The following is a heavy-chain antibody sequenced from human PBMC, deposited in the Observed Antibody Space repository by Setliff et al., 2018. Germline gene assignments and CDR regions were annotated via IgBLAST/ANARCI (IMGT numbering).Heavy chain of an antibody. V-gene: IGHV1-69*13. CDR1: GGTFSSYA. J-gene: IGHJ5*02. CDR3: ARDMIVDFIRGGGWFDP. D-gene: IGHD3-22*01. CDR2: IIPIFGTA. Sequence: SVKVSCKASGGTFSSYAISWVRQAPGQGLEWMGGIIPIFGTANYAQKFQGRVTITADESTSTAYMELSSLRSEDTAVYYCARDMIVDFIRGGGWFDPWGQGTLVTVPQ.